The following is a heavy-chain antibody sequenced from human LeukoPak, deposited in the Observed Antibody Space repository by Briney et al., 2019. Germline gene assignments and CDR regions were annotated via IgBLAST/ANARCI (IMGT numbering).Heavy chain of an antibody. Sequence: MPGGSLRLSCAASGFTFSDYYMSWIRQAPGKGLEWVSYISSSGTTTSYTDSVKGRFTISRDNAKNSLYLQMNSLRAEDTAVYYCARDYRSTFDYWGQGTLVTVSS. J-gene: IGHJ4*02. D-gene: IGHD1-26*01. CDR2: ISSSGTTT. CDR1: GFTFSDYY. V-gene: IGHV3-11*01. CDR3: ARDYRSTFDY.